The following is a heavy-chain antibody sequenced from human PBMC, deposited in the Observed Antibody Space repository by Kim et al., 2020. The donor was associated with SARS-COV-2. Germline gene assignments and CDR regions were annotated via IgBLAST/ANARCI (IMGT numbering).Heavy chain of an antibody. V-gene: IGHV5-10-1*01. Sequence: GESLKISCKGSGYSFTSYWISWVRQMPGKGLEWMGRIDPSDSYTNYSPSFQGHVTISADKSISTAYLQWSSLKASDTAMYYCARPTPHPYYYGSGSYSLYYYGMDVWGQGTTVTVSS. CDR3: ARPTPHPYYYGSGSYSLYYYGMDV. J-gene: IGHJ6*02. CDR1: GYSFTSYW. CDR2: IDPSDSYT. D-gene: IGHD3-10*01.